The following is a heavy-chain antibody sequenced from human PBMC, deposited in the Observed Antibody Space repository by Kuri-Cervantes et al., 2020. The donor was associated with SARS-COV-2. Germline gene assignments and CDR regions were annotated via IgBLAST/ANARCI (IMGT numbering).Heavy chain of an antibody. V-gene: IGHV3-33*08. J-gene: IGHJ6*03. D-gene: IGHD4/OR15-4a*01. CDR3: AMGAANSYMDV. CDR1: GFSLTNYA. CDR2: IWYDGKNE. Sequence: GGSLRLSCGASGFSLTNYAIHWVRQAPGKGLEWESVIWYDGKNEYYAGSVKGRFNISRDTSKNTVSLHMDSLRAEDTAMYYCAMGAANSYMDVWGRGTTVTVSS.